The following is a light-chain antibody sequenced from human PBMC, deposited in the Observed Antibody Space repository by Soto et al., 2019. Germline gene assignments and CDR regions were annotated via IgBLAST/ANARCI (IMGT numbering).Light chain of an antibody. CDR2: GAS. Sequence: EIVLTQSPGTLSLSPGARATLSCRASQSVRSNFAWYQQKPGQAPRLLIYGASTRATGIPARFSGSGSGTEFTLTISSLQSEDFAVYYCQQYNNWPVTFGQGTRLEI. V-gene: IGKV3D-15*01. CDR3: QQYNNWPVT. CDR1: QSVRSN. J-gene: IGKJ5*01.